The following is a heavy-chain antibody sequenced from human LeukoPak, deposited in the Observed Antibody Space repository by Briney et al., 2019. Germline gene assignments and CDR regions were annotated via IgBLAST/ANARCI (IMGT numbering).Heavy chain of an antibody. CDR2: VYYSGST. J-gene: IGHJ4*02. D-gene: IGHD6-19*01. CDR3: ARAKFAVASLFEE. Sequence: SETLSLTCTVSGGSVSSYFWSWIRQPPGKGLEWIGYVYYSGSTNYNPSLKSRVTISVDTSKTQFSLRLSSVTAADTAVYYCARAKFAVASLFEEWGQGTLVAVSS. CDR1: GGSVSSYF. V-gene: IGHV4-59*08.